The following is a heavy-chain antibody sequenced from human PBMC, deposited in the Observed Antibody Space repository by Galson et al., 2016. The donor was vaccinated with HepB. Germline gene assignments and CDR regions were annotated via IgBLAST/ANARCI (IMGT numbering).Heavy chain of an antibody. Sequence: PALVKPTQTPTLTCTFSGFSLSTGGEGVGWIRQPPGKALEWLALIYWDDDKRYGPSLKSRLTITEDTSRKQVVLTMTNMDPVDTATYFCAHKRRFSSGWMFDYWGQGTLVTVSS. CDR2: IYWDDDK. CDR1: GFSLSTGGEG. V-gene: IGHV2-5*05. D-gene: IGHD6-19*01. CDR3: AHKRRFSSGWMFDY. J-gene: IGHJ4*02.